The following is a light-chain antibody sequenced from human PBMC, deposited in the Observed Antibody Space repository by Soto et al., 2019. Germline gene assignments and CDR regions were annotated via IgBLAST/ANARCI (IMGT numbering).Light chain of an antibody. CDR2: EVS. J-gene: IGLJ2*01. V-gene: IGLV2-14*01. CDR3: QSYSNILRAVV. Sequence: QSALTQPASVSGSPGQSITISCTGPSSDIGNYDFVSWYQQVPGTAPKAMIYEVSSRPSGVSNRFSGSKSGNTASLTISGLKAEDEAYYYCQSYSNILRAVVFGGGTKLTVI. CDR1: SSDIGNYDF.